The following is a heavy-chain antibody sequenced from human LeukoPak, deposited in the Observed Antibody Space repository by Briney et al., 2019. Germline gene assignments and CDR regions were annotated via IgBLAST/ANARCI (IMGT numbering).Heavy chain of an antibody. D-gene: IGHD3-16*02. CDR1: GFTLSSLA. J-gene: IGHJ4*02. CDR3: LLQMTYGELSDPDF. CDR2: SGTRSGTK. V-gene: IGHV3-21*01. Sequence: GGSLRLSCAASGFTLSSLAMHWVRQAPGKGLEWVSSSGTRSGTKYYADSVMGRFTISRDSAVNSVSLQINSLRAEDTAVYYCLLQMTYGELSDPDFRGQGTLVTVSS.